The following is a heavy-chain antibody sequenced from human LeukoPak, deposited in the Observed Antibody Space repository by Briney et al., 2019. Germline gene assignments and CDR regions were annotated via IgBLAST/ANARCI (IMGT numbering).Heavy chain of an antibody. CDR1: GFTFSNAW. D-gene: IGHD4-11*01. CDR2: IKSKTDGGTT. V-gene: IGHV3-15*01. J-gene: IGHJ4*02. Sequence: GGSLRLSCAASGFTFSNAWMSWVRQAPGKGLEWVGRIKSKTDGGTTDHAAPVKGRFSISRDDSKNTLYLQMNSLKTEDTAIYYCTTAMKNTVTTVHYWGQGTLVTVSS. CDR3: TTAMKNTVTTVHY.